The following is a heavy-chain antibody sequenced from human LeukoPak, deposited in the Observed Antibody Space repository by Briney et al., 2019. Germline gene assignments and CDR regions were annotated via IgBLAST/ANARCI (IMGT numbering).Heavy chain of an antibody. CDR1: GGSISSRSYY. V-gene: IGHV4-30-4*08. J-gene: IGHJ2*01. D-gene: IGHD5-12*01. CDR3: ARDVDRSFDL. CDR2: IYYSGST. Sequence: SSETLSLTCTVSGGSISSRSYYWGWIRQPPGKGLEWIGYIYYSGSTYYNPSLKSRVTISVDTSKNQFSLKLSSVTAADTAVYYCARDVDRSFDLWGRGTLVTVSS.